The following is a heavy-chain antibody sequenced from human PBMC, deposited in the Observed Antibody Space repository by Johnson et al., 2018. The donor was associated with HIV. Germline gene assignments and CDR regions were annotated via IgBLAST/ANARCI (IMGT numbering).Heavy chain of an antibody. CDR1: GFTVSSHY. V-gene: IGHV3-53*02. D-gene: IGHD2-15*01. Sequence: MLLVETGGGLIQPGGSLRLSCAASGFTVSSHYMSWVRQAPGKGLEWVSVIYSGGSTYYAASVTGRFTISRDNSKNTLYLQMNSLRAEDTAVYYCARDVRMDKAFDIWGQGTMVTVSS. CDR3: ARDVRMDKAFDI. CDR2: IYSGGST. J-gene: IGHJ3*02.